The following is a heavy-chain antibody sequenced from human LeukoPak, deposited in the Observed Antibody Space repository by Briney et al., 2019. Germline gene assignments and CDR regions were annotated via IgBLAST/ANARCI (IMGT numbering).Heavy chain of an antibody. Sequence: GGSLRLSCTASGFTFRDLYMSWIRQAPGKGLEFVSYISPSDSDIIYADSVKGRFTISRDNAENSVFLQMNSLRAEDTALYYCAKDISEWEFYFDYWGQGTLVTVSS. V-gene: IGHV3-11*01. J-gene: IGHJ4*02. D-gene: IGHD3-10*01. CDR3: AKDISEWEFYFDY. CDR2: ISPSDSDI. CDR1: GFTFRDLY.